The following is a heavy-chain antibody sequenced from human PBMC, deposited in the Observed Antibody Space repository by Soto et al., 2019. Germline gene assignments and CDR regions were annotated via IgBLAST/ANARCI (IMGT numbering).Heavy chain of an antibody. V-gene: IGHV4-61*01. CDR1: GGSVSSGSYY. CDR3: AREPTTVTNYYYYALDV. D-gene: IGHD4-17*01. J-gene: IGHJ6*02. Sequence: SETLSLTCTVSGGSVSSGSYYWSWIRQPPGKGLEWIGYISYSGSTNYNPSLKSRVTISVDTSKNQFSLKLSSVTAADTTVYYCAREPTTVTNYYYYALDVWGQGTTVTVSS. CDR2: ISYSGST.